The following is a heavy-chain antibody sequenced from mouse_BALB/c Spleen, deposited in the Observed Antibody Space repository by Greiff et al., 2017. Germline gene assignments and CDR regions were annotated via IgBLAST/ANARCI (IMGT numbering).Heavy chain of an antibody. CDR1: GYTFTSYT. Sequence: QVQLKQSAAELARPGASVKMSCKASGYTFTSYTMHWVKQRPGQGLEWIGYITPSSGYTEYNQKFKDKTTLTADKSSSTAYMQLSSLTSEDSAVYYCAREEGTGDYFDYWGQGTTLTVSS. J-gene: IGHJ2*01. CDR3: AREEGTGDYFDY. V-gene: IGHV1-4*02. CDR2: ITPSSGYT. D-gene: IGHD4-1*01.